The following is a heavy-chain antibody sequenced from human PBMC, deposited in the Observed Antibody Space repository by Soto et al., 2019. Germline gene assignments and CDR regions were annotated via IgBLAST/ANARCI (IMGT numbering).Heavy chain of an antibody. CDR3: ARIQGGNVVNEY. CDR1: GGPISRYD. Sequence: QVQLQESGPGLVKPSATLSLTCTVSGGPISRYDWNWIRQPPGRGLAWLGYIYYSGRTNYNPSLKSRITISVDTPKSPFSLKRSSVTAADTAVYYCARIQGGNVVNEYWGQGTLVTVSS. D-gene: IGHD1-1*01. V-gene: IGHV4-59*01. CDR2: IYYSGRT. J-gene: IGHJ4*02.